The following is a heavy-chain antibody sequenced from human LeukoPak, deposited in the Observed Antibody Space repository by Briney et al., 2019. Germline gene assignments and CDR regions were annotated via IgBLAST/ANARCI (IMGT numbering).Heavy chain of an antibody. Sequence: SETLSLTCSGSGASISRHYWSGIRQPPGKGLDWIGYTYYSGTTNYNPSLKRRVTIPLDTSKDQISLQLRSVTAADTAVYYCARDGPLTYFGGGYMDVWGRGTTVTVSS. V-gene: IGHV4-59*11. CDR3: ARDGPLTYFGGGYMDV. CDR2: TYYSGTT. J-gene: IGHJ6*03. CDR1: GASISRHY. D-gene: IGHD3-9*01.